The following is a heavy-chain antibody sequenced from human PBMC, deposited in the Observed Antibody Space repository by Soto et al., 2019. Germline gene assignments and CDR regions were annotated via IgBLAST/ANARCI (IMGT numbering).Heavy chain of an antibody. J-gene: IGHJ5*02. D-gene: IGHD1-26*01. V-gene: IGHV3-21*01. Sequence: EVQVVESGGGLVKPGGSLRLSCNFTFSMYSMNWVRQARGKGLEWVASISSGSAFIKYADSVKGRFSISRDNAKNSVSLQMNSLRAEDTAMYYCTRDQGGSYDSWFDPWGRGTLVTVSS. CDR1: TFSMYS. CDR3: TRDQGGSYDSWFDP. CDR2: ISSGSAFI.